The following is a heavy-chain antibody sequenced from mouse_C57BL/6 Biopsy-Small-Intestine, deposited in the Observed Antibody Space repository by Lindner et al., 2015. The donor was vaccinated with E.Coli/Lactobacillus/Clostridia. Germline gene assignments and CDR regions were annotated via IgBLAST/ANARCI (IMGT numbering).Heavy chain of an antibody. D-gene: IGHD1-1*01. CDR3: ARSYYYGSGGFAY. J-gene: IGHJ3*01. V-gene: IGHV1-82*01. CDR1: GYTFTSYD. Sequence: VQLQESGPELVKPGASVKLSCKASGYTFTSYDINWVKQRPGQGLEWIGRIYPGDGDTNYNGKFKGKATLTADKSSSTAYMQLSSLTSEDSAVYFCARSYYYGSGGFAYWGQGTLVTVSA. CDR2: IYPGDGDT.